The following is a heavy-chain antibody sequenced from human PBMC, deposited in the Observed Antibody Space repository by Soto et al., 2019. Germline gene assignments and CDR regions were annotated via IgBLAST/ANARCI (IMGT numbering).Heavy chain of an antibody. CDR2: MYNNGRS. J-gene: IGHJ4*02. Sequence: QVQLQESGPGLVKPSETLSLTCTVANGSISKYYWSWIRQPPGKGLEWIGYMYNNGRSTYNPSLESRVTISLDTSRNQFSLKLSSVTAADTALYFCATGYSYAWGYYFDYWGQGALVTVSS. CDR1: NGSISKYY. V-gene: IGHV4-59*01. CDR3: ATGYSYAWGYYFDY. D-gene: IGHD5-18*01.